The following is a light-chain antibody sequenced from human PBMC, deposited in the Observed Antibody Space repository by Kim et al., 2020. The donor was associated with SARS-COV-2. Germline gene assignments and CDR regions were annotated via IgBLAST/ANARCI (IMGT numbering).Light chain of an antibody. V-gene: IGLV3-19*01. CDR3: NSRDSSGNHLGV. J-gene: IGLJ6*01. Sequence: SSELPQDPAVSVALGQTVRITCQGDSLRRYYASWYQQKPGQAPVLVIYGKNNRPSGLPDRFSGSSSGNTASLTITGAQAEDAADYYCNSRDSSGNHLGVF. CDR2: GKN. CDR1: SLRRYY.